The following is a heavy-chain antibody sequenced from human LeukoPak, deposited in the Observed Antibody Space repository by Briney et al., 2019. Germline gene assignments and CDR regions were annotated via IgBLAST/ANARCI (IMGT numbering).Heavy chain of an antibody. CDR3: ASGDHGDYEVY. Sequence: GGSLRLSCAASGFTFSSYTMNWVRQAPGKGLEWVSFISGSSSYIYYADPVKGRFTISRDNGKNSVYLQMNSLRPEDTAVYDCASGDHGDYEVYWGQGTLVTVSS. V-gene: IGHV3-21*06. CDR1: GFTFSSYT. CDR2: ISGSSSYI. D-gene: IGHD4-17*01. J-gene: IGHJ4*02.